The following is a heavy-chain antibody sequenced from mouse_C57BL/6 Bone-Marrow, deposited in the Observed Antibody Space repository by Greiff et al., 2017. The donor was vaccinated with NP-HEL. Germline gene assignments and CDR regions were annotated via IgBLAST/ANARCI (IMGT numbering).Heavy chain of an antibody. CDR1: GYTFTSYW. CDR3: ARRTFYAMDY. D-gene: IGHD2-3*01. Sequence: QVQLQQPGAELVMPGASVKLSCKASGYTFTSYWMNWVKQRPGQGLEWIGEIDPSDSYTNYNQKFKGKSTLTVDKSSSTAYMQLSSLTSEDSAVYYCARRTFYAMDYWGQGTTLTVSS. J-gene: IGHJ2*01. V-gene: IGHV1-69*01. CDR2: IDPSDSYT.